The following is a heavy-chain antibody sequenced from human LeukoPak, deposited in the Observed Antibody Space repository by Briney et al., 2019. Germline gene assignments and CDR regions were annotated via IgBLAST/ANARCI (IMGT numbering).Heavy chain of an antibody. CDR1: TFTFSDYY. J-gene: IGHJ6*02. D-gene: IGHD1-7*01. Sequence: GGSLRLSCAASTFTFSDYYISWIRQAPGKGLEWVSYISSSGSTIYYADSVKGRFTISRDNAKNSLYLQMNSLRAEDTAVYYCARDRTRPELNYYYGMDVWGQGTTVTVSS. V-gene: IGHV3-11*01. CDR3: ARDRTRPELNYYYGMDV. CDR2: ISSSGSTI.